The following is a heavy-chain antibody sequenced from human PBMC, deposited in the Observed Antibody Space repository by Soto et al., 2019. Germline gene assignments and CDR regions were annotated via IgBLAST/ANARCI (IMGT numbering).Heavy chain of an antibody. D-gene: IGHD6-19*01. V-gene: IGHV1-2*02. CDR2: INPNSGGT. J-gene: IGHJ6*01. CDR1: GYTRAYCE. CDR3: ARGRGSGSYLPYHSYGMAV. Sequence: SVKISCTPTGYTRAYCEISGVRRAGGAGRYWMGWINPNSGGTNYAQKFQGRVTMTRDTSISTAYMELSRLRSDDTAEYYCARGRGSGSYLPYHSYGMAVWGQGTTVTVSS.